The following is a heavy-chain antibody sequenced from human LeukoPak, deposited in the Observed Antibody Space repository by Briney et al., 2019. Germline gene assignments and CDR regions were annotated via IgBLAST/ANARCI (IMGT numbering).Heavy chain of an antibody. CDR2: INWNGDST. Sequence: GGSLRLSCAASGFSFDDYGLTWVRQAPGKGLEWVSGINWNGDSTDYADSVKGRFTISRGNAKNSLYLQMNSLRAEDTALYYCARDLRVVITGSFDSWGQGTLVTVSS. CDR1: GFSFDDYG. D-gene: IGHD3-22*01. V-gene: IGHV3-20*04. CDR3: ARDLRVVITGSFDS. J-gene: IGHJ4*02.